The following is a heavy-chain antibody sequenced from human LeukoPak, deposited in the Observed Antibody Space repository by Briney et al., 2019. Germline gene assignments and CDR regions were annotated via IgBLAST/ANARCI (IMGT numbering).Heavy chain of an antibody. D-gene: IGHD2-21*02. J-gene: IGHJ4*02. Sequence: ASVKVSCKASGYTFTGYYMHWVRQAPGQGPEWMGWINPNSGGTNYAQKFQGRVTMTRDTSISTAYMELSRLRSDDTAVYYCARGTNAYCGGDCYPRRDFFDYWGQGTLVTVSS. CDR1: GYTFTGYY. CDR3: ARGTNAYCGGDCYPRRDFFDY. V-gene: IGHV1-2*02. CDR2: INPNSGGT.